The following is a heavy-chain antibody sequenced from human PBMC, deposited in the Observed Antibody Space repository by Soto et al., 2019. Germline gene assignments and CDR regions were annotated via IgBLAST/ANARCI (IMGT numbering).Heavy chain of an antibody. V-gene: IGHV2-5*02. D-gene: IGHD1-26*01. CDR3: EHRRGGSFHFDY. CDR2: IYWDEDK. Sequence: QITLKESGPTLVKPTQTLTLTCTFSVFSLSTSGVGVGWIRQPPGKALEWLALIYWDEDKRYSPSLKSMLTIHKDPSKNQVVLTMTNMDPVDTAPYYCEHRRGGSFHFDYLGQGALVTVSS. CDR1: VFSLSTSGVG. J-gene: IGHJ4*02.